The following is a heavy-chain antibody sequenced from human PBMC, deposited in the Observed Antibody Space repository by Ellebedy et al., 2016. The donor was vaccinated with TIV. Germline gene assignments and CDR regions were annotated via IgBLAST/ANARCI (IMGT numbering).Heavy chain of an antibody. CDR3: ARDSPYDILTG. CDR1: GFTVNSNY. D-gene: IGHD3-9*01. V-gene: IGHV3-66*01. J-gene: IGHJ4*02. Sequence: GESLKISCAASGFTVNSNYMSWVRQAPGKGLEWVSTIYTGGSTHYADSVRGRFTISRDNAKNSLYLQMNSLRAEDTAVYYCARDSPYDILTGWGQGTLVTVSS. CDR2: IYTGGST.